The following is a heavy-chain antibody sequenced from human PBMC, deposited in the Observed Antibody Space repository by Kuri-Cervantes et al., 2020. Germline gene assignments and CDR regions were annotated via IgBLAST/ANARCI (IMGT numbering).Heavy chain of an antibody. D-gene: IGHD2-15*01. CDR2: IKQDGSEK. CDR1: GFTFSSYW. V-gene: IGHV3-7*01. J-gene: IGHJ4*02. Sequence: GGSLRLSCAASGFTFSSYWMSWVRQAPGKGLEWVANIKQDGSEKYYVDSVKGRFTISRDNAKNSLYLQMNSLRAEDTAVYHCVRSGHSGGRWRYYFDYCGQGTLVTVSS. CDR3: VRSGHSGGRWRYYFDY.